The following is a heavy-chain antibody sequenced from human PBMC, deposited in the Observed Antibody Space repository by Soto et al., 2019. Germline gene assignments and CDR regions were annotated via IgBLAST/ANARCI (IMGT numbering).Heavy chain of an antibody. Sequence: QVQLVQSGAEVKKPGSSVKVSCKASGGTFSSYAISWVRQAPGQGLEWMGGIIPIFGTANYAQKIQGRVTITADESTSTAYMELSSLRSEDTAVYYCASYRYYYGSGSYREYYYYGMDVWGQGTTVTVSS. CDR2: IIPIFGTA. D-gene: IGHD3-10*01. V-gene: IGHV1-69*01. CDR1: GGTFSSYA. CDR3: ASYRYYYGSGSYREYYYYGMDV. J-gene: IGHJ6*02.